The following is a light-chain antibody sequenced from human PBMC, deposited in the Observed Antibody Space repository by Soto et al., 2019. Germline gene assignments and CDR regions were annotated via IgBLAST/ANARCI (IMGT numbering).Light chain of an antibody. CDR1: QSSSSY. J-gene: IGKJ1*01. Sequence: DSQRTVASSSMAAPVGHRVTITYLASQSSSSYLNWYQQIPGKAPKLLIYAASSLQSGVPSRFSGSGSGTDFTLTINSLQPEDFATYYCHQAYDIPRTFGQGTNVAI. CDR2: AAS. V-gene: IGKV1-39*01. CDR3: HQAYDIPRT.